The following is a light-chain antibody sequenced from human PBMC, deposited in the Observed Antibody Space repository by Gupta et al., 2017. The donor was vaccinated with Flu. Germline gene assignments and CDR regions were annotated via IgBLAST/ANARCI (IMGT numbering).Light chain of an antibody. CDR1: QSVGSS. J-gene: IGKJ3*01. CDR2: ATS. Sequence: EGVLTQSPATLSASPGERVILSCRASQSVGSSLAWYQQRPGQAPRLLIYATSFRATDIPARFSGSGSGTEFTLTINSLQSEDFALYYCQHYNNWPFTFGPGTKVDFK. V-gene: IGKV3-15*01. CDR3: QHYNNWPFT.